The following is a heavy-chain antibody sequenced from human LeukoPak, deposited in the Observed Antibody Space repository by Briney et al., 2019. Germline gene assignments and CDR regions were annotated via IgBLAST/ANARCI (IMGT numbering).Heavy chain of an antibody. J-gene: IGHJ5*02. D-gene: IGHD3-9*01. V-gene: IGHV4-39*07. CDR3: ARNSYDILTGYYSNWFDP. Sequence: SETLSLTCTASGGSISSSIYYWGWIRQPPGKGLEWVGRIYYSGSTYYNPSLKSRVTISVDPSKNQFSLKLSSVTAADTAVYYCARNSYDILTGYYSNWFDPWGQGTLVTVSS. CDR1: GGSISSSIYY. CDR2: IYYSGST.